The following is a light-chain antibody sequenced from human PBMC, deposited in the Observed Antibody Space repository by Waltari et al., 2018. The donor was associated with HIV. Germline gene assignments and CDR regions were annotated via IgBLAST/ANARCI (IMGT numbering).Light chain of an antibody. J-gene: IGLJ3*02. CDR1: ALPKKY. Sequence: SYELTQPPSVSVSPGQTARITCSGDALPKKYAYWYQQKPGQAPVLGIYKDSERPSGIPERFSGSSSGTIFTLTISGVQAEDEADYYCQSADSSGTWVFGGGTKLTVL. CDR3: QSADSSGTWV. CDR2: KDS. V-gene: IGLV3-25*03.